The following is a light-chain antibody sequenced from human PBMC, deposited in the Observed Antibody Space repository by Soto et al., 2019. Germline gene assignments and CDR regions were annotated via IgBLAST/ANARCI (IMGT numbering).Light chain of an antibody. J-gene: IGKJ4*01. Sequence: EIVLTQSPATMSLSPGERATLSCRASQRLSRYLAWFQQTPGQAPRLLIYDASNRAAGIPTRFSGSGSVTDFTLAIRRLEPEASAGDYCPKRRNWPPLTSGGGTTVEIK. V-gene: IGKV3-11*01. CDR3: PKRRNWPPLT. CDR2: DAS. CDR1: QRLSRY.